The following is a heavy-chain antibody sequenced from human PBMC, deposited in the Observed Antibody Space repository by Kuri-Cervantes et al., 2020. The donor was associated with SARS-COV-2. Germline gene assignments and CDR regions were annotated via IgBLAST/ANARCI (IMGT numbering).Heavy chain of an antibody. CDR2: ISGSGGST. J-gene: IGHJ3*02. D-gene: IGHD2-2*01. Sequence: GESLKISCAASGFTFSSHAMSWVRQAPGKGLEWVSAISGSGGSTYYADSVEGRFTISRDNSKNTLYLQMNSLRAEETAVYYCAKDLRPAPFLDAFDIWGQGTMVTVSS. V-gene: IGHV3-23*01. CDR1: GFTFSSHA. CDR3: AKDLRPAPFLDAFDI.